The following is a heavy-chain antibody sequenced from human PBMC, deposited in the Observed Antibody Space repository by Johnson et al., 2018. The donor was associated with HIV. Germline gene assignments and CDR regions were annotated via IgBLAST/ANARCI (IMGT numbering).Heavy chain of an antibody. V-gene: IGHV3-30*02. D-gene: IGHD6-13*01. CDR1: GFTFNNYG. Sequence: QVQLVESGGGLVQPGGSLRHSCADSGFTFNNYGLSCVHQAPGKGLEWVAFIRYDGSNKYYADSVKGLFTISRDNSKNTLYLQMNSLRAEDTAVYYCAKDQTPHLAAAGDDAFDIWGQGTMVTVSS. J-gene: IGHJ3*02. CDR3: AKDQTPHLAAAGDDAFDI. CDR2: IRYDGSNK.